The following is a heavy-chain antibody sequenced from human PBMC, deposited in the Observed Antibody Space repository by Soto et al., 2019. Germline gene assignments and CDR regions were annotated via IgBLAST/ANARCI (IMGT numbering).Heavy chain of an antibody. D-gene: IGHD2-15*01. CDR3: AKRQGTGLAAKNFDF. V-gene: IGHV3-23*01. Sequence: PGGSLRLSCAASGFIFEDYAMHWVRQAPGKGLEWVSGISDGGDLIYYADSVKGRFSMSRDNSENMLYLQMTNLRAEDTAIYFCAKRQGTGLAAKNFDFWGQGTPVTVSS. CDR2: ISDGGDLI. J-gene: IGHJ4*02. CDR1: GFIFEDYA.